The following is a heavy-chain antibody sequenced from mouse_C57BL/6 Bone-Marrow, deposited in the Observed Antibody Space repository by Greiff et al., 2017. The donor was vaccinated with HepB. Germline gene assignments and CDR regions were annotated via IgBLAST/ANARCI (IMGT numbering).Heavy chain of an antibody. CDR2: IYPGSGNT. CDR1: GYTFTDYY. Sequence: QVQLQQSGAELVRPGASVKLSCKASGYTFTDYYINWVKQRPGQGLEWIARIYPGSGNTYYNEKFKGKATLTAEKSSSTAYMQLSGLTSEDSAVYFCARSAVVPWYFDVWGTGTTVTVSS. CDR3: ARSAVVPWYFDV. V-gene: IGHV1-76*01. J-gene: IGHJ1*03. D-gene: IGHD1-1*01.